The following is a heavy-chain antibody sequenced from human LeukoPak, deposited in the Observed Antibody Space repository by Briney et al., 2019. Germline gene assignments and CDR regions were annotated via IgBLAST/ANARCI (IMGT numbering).Heavy chain of an antibody. CDR3: ARRENIRAYFDL. CDR2: INHSGST. J-gene: IGHJ2*01. Sequence: SETLSLTCAVYGGSFSGYYWSWIRQPPGKGLEWIGEINHSGSTNYNPSLKSRVTISVDTSKNQFSLKLSSVTAADTAVYYCARRENIRAYFDLWGRGTLVTVSS. D-gene: IGHD2/OR15-2a*01. CDR1: GGSFSGYY. V-gene: IGHV4-34*01.